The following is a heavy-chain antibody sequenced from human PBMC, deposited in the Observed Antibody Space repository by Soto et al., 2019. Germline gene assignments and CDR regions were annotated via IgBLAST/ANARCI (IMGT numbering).Heavy chain of an antibody. Sequence: EVQLVESGGGLVQPGRSLRLSCAASGFTFDDYAMHWVRQAPGKGLEWVSGISWNSGSIGYADSVKGRFTISGDSAKNSLYLQMNSLRAEDTALYYCAKSRIAAAGLYYGMDVWGQGTTVTVSS. D-gene: IGHD6-13*01. CDR1: GFTFDDYA. J-gene: IGHJ6*02. CDR2: ISWNSGSI. V-gene: IGHV3-9*01. CDR3: AKSRIAAAGLYYGMDV.